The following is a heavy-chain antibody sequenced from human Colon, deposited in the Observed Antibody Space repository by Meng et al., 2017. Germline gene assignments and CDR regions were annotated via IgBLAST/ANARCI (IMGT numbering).Heavy chain of an antibody. CDR2: IDYTGST. Sequence: QVQLQESGPGLVKPSDTLSLTFTVSGGSFDSYHWNWIRQPPGEAPEWIGNIDYTGSTNYNPSFKSRVTISVDTSKSQFSLRMTSMTAADTAVYYCARGYWFDPWGQGTLVTVSS. CDR3: ARGYWFDP. J-gene: IGHJ5*02. CDR1: GGSFDSYH. V-gene: IGHV4-59*01.